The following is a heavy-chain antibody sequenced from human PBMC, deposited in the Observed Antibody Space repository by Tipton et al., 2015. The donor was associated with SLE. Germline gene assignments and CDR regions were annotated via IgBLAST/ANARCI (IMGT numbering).Heavy chain of an antibody. CDR1: GYSISSGYY. V-gene: IGHV4-38-2*01. J-gene: IGHJ4*02. CDR3: AKGSEYGDFDY. CDR2: IYHSGST. D-gene: IGHD2/OR15-2a*01. Sequence: TLSLTCAVSGYSISSGYYWGWIRPPPGKGLEWIGSIYHSGSTYYNPSLKSRVTISVDTSKNQFSLKLSSVTAADTAVYYCAKGSEYGDFDYWGQGTLVTVSS.